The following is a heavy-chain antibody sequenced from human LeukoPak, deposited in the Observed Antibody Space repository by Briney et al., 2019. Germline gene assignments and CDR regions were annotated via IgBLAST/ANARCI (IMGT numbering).Heavy chain of an antibody. Sequence: ASVKVSCKASGYPFTSYGISWVRQAPGQGLECMGWISAYNGNTNYAQKLQGRVTMTTDTSTSTAYMELRSLRSDDTAVYYCARAPDPAYSSSWFNYYYYGMDVWGQGTTVTVSS. CDR3: ARAPDPAYSSSWFNYYYYGMDV. D-gene: IGHD6-13*01. J-gene: IGHJ6*02. CDR1: GYPFTSYG. V-gene: IGHV1-18*01. CDR2: ISAYNGNT.